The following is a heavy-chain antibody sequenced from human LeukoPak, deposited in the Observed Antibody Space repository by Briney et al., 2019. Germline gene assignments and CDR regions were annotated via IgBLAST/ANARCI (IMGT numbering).Heavy chain of an antibody. CDR1: GGTFSSYA. CDR3: ARGTYYYDSSGYYYYGMDV. V-gene: IGHV1-69*13. J-gene: IGHJ6*02. Sequence: SVKVSCKASGGTFSSYAISWVRQAPGQGLEWMGGIIPILGTANYAQKFQGRVTITADESTSTAYMELSSLRSEDTAVYYCARGTYYYDSSGYYYYGMDVWGQGTTVTVSS. CDR2: IIPILGTA. D-gene: IGHD3-22*01.